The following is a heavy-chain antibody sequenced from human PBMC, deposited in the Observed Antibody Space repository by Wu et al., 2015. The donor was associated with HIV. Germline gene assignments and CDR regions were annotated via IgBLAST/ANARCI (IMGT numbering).Heavy chain of an antibody. CDR3: AREMVITPSYYGMDV. CDR2: ISTYNGNT. D-gene: IGHD1-14*01. Sequence: QIQLVQSGPEVKKPGASVTVSCTASGYTFTSYGISWVRQAPGQGLEWMGWISTYNGNTHFAQKFQGRVTMTTDTSTTTAYMELRSLKSDDTAVYYCAREMVITPSYYGMDVWGQGTTVTVSS. V-gene: IGHV1-18*01. CDR1: GYTFTSYG. J-gene: IGHJ6*02.